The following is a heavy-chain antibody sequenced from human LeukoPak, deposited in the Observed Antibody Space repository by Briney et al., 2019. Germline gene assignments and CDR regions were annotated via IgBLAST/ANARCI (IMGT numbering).Heavy chain of an antibody. CDR2: INPSGGST. D-gene: IGHD6-19*01. CDR3: ARIAVTGVRYFDY. CDR1: GYTFTSYY. V-gene: IGHV1-46*01. Sequence: ASVKVSCKASGYTFTSYYMHWVRQAPGQGLEWMGTINPSGGSTRYAQKFQGRVTMTRDMSTSTVYMELSSLKSEDTAMYYCARIAVTGVRYFDYWGQGNLVTVSS. J-gene: IGHJ4*02.